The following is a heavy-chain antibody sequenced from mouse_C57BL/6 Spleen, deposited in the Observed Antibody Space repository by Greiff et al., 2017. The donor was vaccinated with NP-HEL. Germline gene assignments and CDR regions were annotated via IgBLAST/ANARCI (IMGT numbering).Heavy chain of an antibody. J-gene: IGHJ4*01. V-gene: IGHV5-17*01. CDR1: GFTFSDYG. CDR2: ISSGSSTI. Sequence: EVKLMESGGGLVKPGGSLKLSCAASGFTFSDYGMHWVRQAPEKGLEWVAYISSGSSTIYYADTVKGRFTISRDNAKNTLFLQMTSLRSEDTAMYYCATISAMDYWGQGTSVTVSS. CDR3: ATISAMDY.